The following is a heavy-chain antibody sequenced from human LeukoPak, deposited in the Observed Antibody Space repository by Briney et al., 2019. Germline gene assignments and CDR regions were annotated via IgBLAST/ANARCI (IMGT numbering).Heavy chain of an antibody. D-gene: IGHD3-16*01. Sequence: GGSLSPSCAGTGFTSSDFATHWVRQAPGKGLDWVAVISYEGGTTHYVDSVRGRFTISRDNSRNRLFLRMDSLRPVDTALYFCVKEGTLRIFTWSENWGERALVTVSS. V-gene: IGHV3-30*18. J-gene: IGHJ1*01. CDR1: GFTSSDFA. CDR3: VKEGTLRIFTWSEN. CDR2: ISYEGGTT.